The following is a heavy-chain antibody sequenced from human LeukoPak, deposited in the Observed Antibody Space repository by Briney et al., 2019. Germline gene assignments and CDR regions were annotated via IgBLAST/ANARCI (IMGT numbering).Heavy chain of an antibody. Sequence: ASVKVSCKASGYTFTSYGISWVRQAPGQGLEWMGWISAYNGNTNYAQKLQGRVTMTTDTSTSTAYMELRSLRSDDTAVYYCARDCSSTSCYTWVRDLYGMDVWGQGTTVTVSS. D-gene: IGHD2-2*02. J-gene: IGHJ6*02. CDR3: ARDCSSTSCYTWVRDLYGMDV. CDR2: ISAYNGNT. V-gene: IGHV1-18*01. CDR1: GYTFTSYG.